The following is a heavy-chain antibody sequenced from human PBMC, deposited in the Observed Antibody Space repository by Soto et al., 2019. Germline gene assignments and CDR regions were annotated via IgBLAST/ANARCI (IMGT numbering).Heavy chain of an antibody. J-gene: IGHJ4*02. CDR3: ARGGTTIDY. D-gene: IGHD1-1*01. Sequence: QVQLVQSGAEVKKPGASVKVSCKTSGYTFTNSALSWVRQAPGQGLEWMGWISAYNGNTNHSQNFQGRVTMTTDTSASTAYMELRSLRSDDTAVYYCARGGTTIDYWGQGTLVTVSS. CDR2: ISAYNGNT. V-gene: IGHV1-18*01. CDR1: GYTFTNSA.